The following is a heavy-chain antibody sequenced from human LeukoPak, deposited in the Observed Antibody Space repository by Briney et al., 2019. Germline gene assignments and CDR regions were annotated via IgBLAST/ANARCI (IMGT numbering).Heavy chain of an antibody. D-gene: IGHD3-3*01. CDR1: GFTLDEYG. CDR2: VSRNGGST. V-gene: IGHV3-20*04. J-gene: IGHJ4*02. Sequence: GGSLRLSCAASGFTLDEYGMTWVRQAPGKGLEWVSGVSRNGGSTGYADSVKGRFTISRDNAKNSLYLQMNSLRAEDTALYYCVRSITIFGVWGQGTLVTVSS. CDR3: VRSITIFGV.